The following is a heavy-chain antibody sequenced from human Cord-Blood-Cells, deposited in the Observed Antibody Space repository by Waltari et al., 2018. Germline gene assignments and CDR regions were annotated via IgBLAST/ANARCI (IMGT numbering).Heavy chain of an antibody. CDR3: EREPDYGDYFDY. CDR1: GFTFSSYS. V-gene: IGHV3-21*01. Sequence: EVQLVESGGGLVKPGWCLRLSCAASGFTFSSYSMNWVRQATGKGLEGVSSISSSRSNIYYADSVKGRFTMSRDNAKNSLYLQMNSLGAEETAVYYCEREPDYGDYFDYWGQGTLVSVSS. J-gene: IGHJ4*02. CDR2: ISSSRSNI. D-gene: IGHD4-17*01.